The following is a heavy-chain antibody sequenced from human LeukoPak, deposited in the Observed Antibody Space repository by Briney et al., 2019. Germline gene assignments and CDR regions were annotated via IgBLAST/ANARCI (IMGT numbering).Heavy chain of an antibody. D-gene: IGHD4-17*01. CDR2: IFYSGTS. Sequence: KSSETLSLTCSVSGGSISSSGYYWGWIRQPPGKGLEWLGSIFYSGTSYFNPSLRSRLIISIDTSKNQFSLKVSSVTAADTAVYFCARLFDDYGDRRGLDSWGQGILVTVSS. CDR1: GGSISSSGYY. V-gene: IGHV4-39*07. J-gene: IGHJ4*02. CDR3: ARLFDDYGDRRGLDS.